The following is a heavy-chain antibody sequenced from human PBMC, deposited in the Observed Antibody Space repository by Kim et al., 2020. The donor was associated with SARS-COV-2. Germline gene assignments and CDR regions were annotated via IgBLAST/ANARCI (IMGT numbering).Heavy chain of an antibody. CDR2: GSST. J-gene: IGHJ5*02. Sequence: GSSTSYVDSVKGRFTISRDNAKNTLYLQMNSLRAEDTAVYYCARSDWFDPWGQGTLVTVSS. V-gene: IGHV3-74*01. CDR3: ARSDWFDP.